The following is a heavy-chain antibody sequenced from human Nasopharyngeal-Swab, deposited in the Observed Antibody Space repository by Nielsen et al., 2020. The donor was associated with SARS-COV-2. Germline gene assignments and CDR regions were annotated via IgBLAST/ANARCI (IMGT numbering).Heavy chain of an antibody. CDR2: IVVGSGNT. CDR3: AAARGVWYGDYVLDY. V-gene: IGHV1-58*01. D-gene: IGHD4-17*01. Sequence: SVKVSCTASGFTFTSSAVQWVRQARGQRLEWIGWIVVGSGNTNYAQKFQERVTITRDMSTSTAYMELSSLRSEDTAVYYCAAARGVWYGDYVLDYWGQGTLVTVSS. CDR1: GFTFTSSA. J-gene: IGHJ4*02.